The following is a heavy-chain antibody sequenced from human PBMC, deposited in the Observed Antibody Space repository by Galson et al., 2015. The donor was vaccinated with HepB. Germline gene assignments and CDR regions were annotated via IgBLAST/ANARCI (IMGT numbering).Heavy chain of an antibody. CDR3: AREPRTTAAMDH. CDR1: GFSFSTYA. Sequence: SLRLSCAASGFSFSTYAMNWVRQAPGKGLEWVSYISISGTTKYYADSVRGRFTISRDTAKNAIYLHMNSLRDGDTAFYYCAREPRTTAAMDHWGQGTLVTVSS. D-gene: IGHD1-1*01. CDR2: ISISGTTK. J-gene: IGHJ4*02. V-gene: IGHV3-48*02.